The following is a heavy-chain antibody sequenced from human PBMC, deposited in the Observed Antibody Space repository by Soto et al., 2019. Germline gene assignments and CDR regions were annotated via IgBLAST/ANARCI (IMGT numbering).Heavy chain of an antibody. J-gene: IGHJ6*02. CDR3: TRDRPALLLTYYGMDV. CDR1: GGTFSSYA. CDR2: IIPIFGTA. V-gene: IGHV1-69*06. Sequence: QVQLVQSGAEVKKPGSSVKVSCKASGGTFSSYAISWVRQAPGQGLEWVGGIIPIFGTAKYAKKFQGRVTITADKFTSTAYMALSSLRSEETAVYYCTRDRPALLLTYYGMDVWGQGTTVTVSS. D-gene: IGHD1-26*01.